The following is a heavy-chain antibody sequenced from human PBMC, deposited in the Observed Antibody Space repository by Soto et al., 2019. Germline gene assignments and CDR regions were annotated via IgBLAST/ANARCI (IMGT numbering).Heavy chain of an antibody. V-gene: IGHV3-53*01. CDR1: GFTVGSNY. CDR3: ANTIFGVVTGYYYYYGMDV. D-gene: IGHD3-3*01. J-gene: IGHJ6*02. Sequence: PGGSLRLSCAASGFTVGSNYMSWVRQAPGKGLEWVSVIYSGGSTYYADSVKGRFTISRDNSKNTLYLQMNSLRAEDTAVYYCANTIFGVVTGYYYYYGMDVWGQGTTVTVSS. CDR2: IYSGGST.